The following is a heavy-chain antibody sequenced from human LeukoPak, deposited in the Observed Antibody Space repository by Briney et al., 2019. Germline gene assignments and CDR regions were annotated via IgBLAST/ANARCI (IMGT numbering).Heavy chain of an antibody. D-gene: IGHD4-23*01. CDR3: AKATHGRWFDAFDI. V-gene: IGHV3-74*01. CDR2: INSDGSST. CDR1: GFTFSSYW. J-gene: IGHJ3*02. Sequence: GGSLRLSCAASGFTFSSYWMHWVRQAPGKGLVWVSRINSDGSSTSYADSVKGRFTISRDNAKNTLYLQMNSLRAEDTAVYYCAKATHGRWFDAFDIWGQGTMVTVSS.